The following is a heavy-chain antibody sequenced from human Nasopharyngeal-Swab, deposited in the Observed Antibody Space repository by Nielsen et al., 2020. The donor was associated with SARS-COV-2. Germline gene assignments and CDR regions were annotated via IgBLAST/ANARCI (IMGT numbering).Heavy chain of an antibody. CDR2: VYNIDTT. Sequence: GSLRLSCTVSGGPVSRYSWTWIRQSPGGGLEWIGYVYNIDTTNYNPSLDSRVTLLVDTSKNQFSLKLRSVTAADTAVYYCARVRGMYSSDWAYFFDDWGQGILVTVSS. D-gene: IGHD6-19*01. J-gene: IGHJ4*02. V-gene: IGHV4-59*02. CDR1: GGPVSRYS. CDR3: ARVRGMYSSDWAYFFDD.